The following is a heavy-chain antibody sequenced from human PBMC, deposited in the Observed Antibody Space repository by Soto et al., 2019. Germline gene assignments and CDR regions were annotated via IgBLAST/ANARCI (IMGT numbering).Heavy chain of an antibody. CDR1: GGSISSSSYY. V-gene: IGHV4-39*01. D-gene: IGHD6-13*01. Sequence: QLQLQESGPGLVKPSETLSLTCTVSGGSISSSSYYWGWIRQPPGKGLEWIGTIYYSGSAYYNPSLKSRVTISVDTSKNQFALTLSAVTAADTAVYYCAGGSISWRFGYWAQGTLVTVSS. J-gene: IGHJ4*02. CDR3: AGGSISWRFGY. CDR2: IYYSGSA.